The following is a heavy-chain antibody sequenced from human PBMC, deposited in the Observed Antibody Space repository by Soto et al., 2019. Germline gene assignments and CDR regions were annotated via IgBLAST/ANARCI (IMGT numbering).Heavy chain of an antibody. D-gene: IGHD3-3*01. J-gene: IGHJ6*02. CDR3: EKDTNELRFLEWFLYESHGMDV. CDR2: ISYDGSNK. Sequence: GGSLRLSCAASGFTFSSYGMHWVRQAPGKGLGWVAVISYDGSNKYYADSVKGRFTISRENSKNKVYLEMNSLRAEATAVYYCEKDTNELRFLEWFLYESHGMDVWGQGTTVTVSS. CDR1: GFTFSSYG. V-gene: IGHV3-30*18.